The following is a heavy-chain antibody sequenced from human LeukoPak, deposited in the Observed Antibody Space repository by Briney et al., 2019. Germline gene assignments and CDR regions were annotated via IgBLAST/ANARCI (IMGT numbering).Heavy chain of an antibody. J-gene: IGHJ4*02. D-gene: IGHD2-2*01. CDR1: EFTFSSYW. CDR2: IKQDGSEK. Sequence: GGSLRLSCAASEFTFSSYWMSWVRQAPGKGLEWVANIKQDGSEKYYVDSVKGRFTISRDNAKNEVYLEMNSLRAEDTGVYYCSGRDSSRSPRAYWGQGTLVSVSS. CDR3: SGRDSSRSPRAY. V-gene: IGHV3-7*01.